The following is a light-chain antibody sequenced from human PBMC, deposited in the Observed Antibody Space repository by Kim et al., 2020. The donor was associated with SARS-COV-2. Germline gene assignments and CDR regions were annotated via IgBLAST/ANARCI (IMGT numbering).Light chain of an antibody. V-gene: IGLV3-19*01. CDR3: QSRDSGGNVL. CDR1: SLRSYY. Sequence: SSELTQDPAVSVALGQTVRITCQGDSLRSYYATWYQQRPRQAPVLFIYGRNNRPSGIPDRFSGSSSGNTASLTISGAQAEDEADFYCQSRDSGGNVLFGGGTQLTVL. CDR2: GRN. J-gene: IGLJ2*01.